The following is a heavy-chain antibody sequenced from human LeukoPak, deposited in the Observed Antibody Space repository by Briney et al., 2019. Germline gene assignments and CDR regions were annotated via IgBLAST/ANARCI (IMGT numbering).Heavy chain of an antibody. Sequence: SEALSLTCAVYSGSFSGYYWSWIRQPPGKGLEWIGEINHSGSTTYNPSLKSRVTISVYTSKKQFSLKLTSVTAANTAVYYCARATLQLERRPFDYWGQGTLVTVSS. D-gene: IGHD1-1*01. CDR2: INHSGST. J-gene: IGHJ4*02. V-gene: IGHV4-34*01. CDR1: SGSFSGYY. CDR3: ARATLQLERRPFDY.